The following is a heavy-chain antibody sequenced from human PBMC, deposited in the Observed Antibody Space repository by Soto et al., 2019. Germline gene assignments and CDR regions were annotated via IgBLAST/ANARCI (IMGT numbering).Heavy chain of an antibody. CDR3: TRDHQAGGDYYSYFHY. CDR2: INAGDGNT. J-gene: IGHJ4*02. Sequence: QVQLVQSGAEEKKPGASVTASCKASGYTFTYYTVHWVRQAPGQRLEWMGWINAGDGNTKYSPNFQARVTITKDTTGSTVYTELSSGTTDGTAVYLCTRDHQAGGDYYSYFHYWAQGTLVAVSS. V-gene: IGHV1-3*05. D-gene: IGHD2-21*01. CDR1: GYTFTYYT.